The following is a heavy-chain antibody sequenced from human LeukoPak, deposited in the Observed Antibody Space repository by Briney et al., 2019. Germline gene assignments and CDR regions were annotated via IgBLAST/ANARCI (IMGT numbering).Heavy chain of an antibody. CDR2: RAHHGNNK. J-gene: IGHJ4*02. V-gene: IGHV3-30*02. CDR3: AKDGSWSCTD. D-gene: IGHD2-8*02. Sequence: GGSLRLSCGASGFTFSSSAMHWVRQGPGQGLEWVAYRAHHGNNKYYADSVKGRFTISRDNYKGSLYLQMNSPRADAAAVYYCAKDGSWSCTDWGQGTLVRVSS. CDR1: GFTFSSSA.